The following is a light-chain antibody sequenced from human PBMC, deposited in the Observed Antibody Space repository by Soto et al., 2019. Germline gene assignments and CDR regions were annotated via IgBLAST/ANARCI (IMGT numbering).Light chain of an antibody. CDR3: QHRSNWPLT. CDR1: QSVSSY. V-gene: IGKV3-11*01. Sequence: EIVLTQSPATLSLSPGERATLSCRASQSVSSYLAWLQQKPGQAPRLLIYDASNRATDIPSRFSGSGSGTDFTLTINSLEAEDSAIYYCQHRSNWPLTFGGGTKVEI. J-gene: IGKJ4*01. CDR2: DAS.